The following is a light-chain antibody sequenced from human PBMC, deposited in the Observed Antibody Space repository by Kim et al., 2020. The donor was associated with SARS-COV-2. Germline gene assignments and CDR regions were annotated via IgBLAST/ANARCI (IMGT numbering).Light chain of an antibody. CDR2: DAS. J-gene: IGKJ1*01. CDR3: QQYDSYSGT. V-gene: IGKV1-5*01. CDR1: QSISSW. Sequence: ASVGDRVTITCRASQSISSWLAWYQQKPGKAPKLLIYDASSLESGVPSRFSGSGSGTEFTLTISSLQPDDFATYYCQQYDSYSGTFGQGTKVDIK.